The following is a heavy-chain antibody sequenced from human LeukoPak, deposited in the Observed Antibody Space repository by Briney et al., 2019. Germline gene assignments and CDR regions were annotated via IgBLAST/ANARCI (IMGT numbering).Heavy chain of an antibody. V-gene: IGHV3-11*01. J-gene: IGHJ5*02. D-gene: IGHD3-16*01. CDR2: ISTSGDSV. CDR3: ARDRQFRLHDP. CDR1: GFTFSDYY. Sequence: GGSLRLSCTASGFTFSDYYMSWIRQAPGKGLEWLSYISTSGDSVSYIDSVKGRFTISRDNAKNSLYLQIDSLRAEDTAMYYCARDRQFRLHDPWGQGILVTVSS.